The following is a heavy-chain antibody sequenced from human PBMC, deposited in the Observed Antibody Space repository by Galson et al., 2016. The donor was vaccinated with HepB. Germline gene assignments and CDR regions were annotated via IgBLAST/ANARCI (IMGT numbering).Heavy chain of an antibody. D-gene: IGHD3-10*01. CDR3: ARAFYFGSGLNKEFFQH. J-gene: IGHJ1*01. Sequence: SVKVSCKASGYTFTGYSVHWVRQAPGQGLEWMGWINPDSGGTNYAQKFQDRVTMTRDASINTAYMELSRLTSDDTAVYYCARAFYFGSGLNKEFFQHWGQGTLVTVSS. V-gene: IGHV1-2*02. CDR1: GYTFTGYS. CDR2: INPDSGGT.